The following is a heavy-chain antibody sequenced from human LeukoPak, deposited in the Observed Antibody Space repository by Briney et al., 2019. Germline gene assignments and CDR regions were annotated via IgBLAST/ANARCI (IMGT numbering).Heavy chain of an antibody. D-gene: IGHD6-19*01. V-gene: IGHV1-3*03. CDR2: INAGNGNT. CDR1: GYTFTSYA. Sequence: ASVKVSCKASGYTFTSYAMHWVRQAPGQRLEWMGWINAGNGNTKYSQEFQGRVTISRDTSASTAYMELSSLRSEDTAVYYCARVTYSSGWYDYWGQGTLVTVSS. J-gene: IGHJ4*02. CDR3: ARVTYSSGWYDY.